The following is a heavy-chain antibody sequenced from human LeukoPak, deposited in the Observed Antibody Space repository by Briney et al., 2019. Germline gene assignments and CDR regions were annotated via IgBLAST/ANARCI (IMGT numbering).Heavy chain of an antibody. CDR2: INHSGST. D-gene: IGHD3-16*01. CDR3: ARGLGLPFDY. CDR1: GGSFSGYY. Sequence: PSETLSFTCAVYGGSFSGYYWSWIRQPPGKGLEWIGEINHSGSTNYNPSLKSRVTISVDTSKNQFSLKLSSVTAADTAVYYCARGLGLPFDYWGQGTLVTVSS. J-gene: IGHJ4*02. V-gene: IGHV4-34*01.